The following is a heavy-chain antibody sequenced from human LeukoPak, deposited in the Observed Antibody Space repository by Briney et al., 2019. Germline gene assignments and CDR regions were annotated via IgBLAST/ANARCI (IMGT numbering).Heavy chain of an antibody. CDR1: GFTVSSND. J-gene: IGHJ4*02. D-gene: IGHD6-25*01. V-gene: IGHV3-53*01. CDR3: AKAFWTIAGAKPGTFDY. Sequence: HSGGSLRLSCAASGFTVSSNDMSWVRQAPGKGLECISVIYSGGSTDYADSVKGRLTISRDNSKNTLYLQMNSLRAEDTAVYYCAKAFWTIAGAKPGTFDYWGQGTLVTVSS. CDR2: IYSGGST.